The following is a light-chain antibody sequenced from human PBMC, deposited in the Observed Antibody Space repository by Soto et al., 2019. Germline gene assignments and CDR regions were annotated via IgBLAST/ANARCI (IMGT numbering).Light chain of an antibody. CDR1: SSDVGSYHL. V-gene: IGLV2-23*01. CDR2: ERS. J-gene: IGLJ1*01. Sequence: QSALTQPASVSGSPGQSITISCTGTSSDVGSYHLVSWYQQHTGKAPKLIIYERSKRPSGVSNRFSGSKSGNTASLTISGLQAEDEADYYCCSYAGSSTLYVFGTGTKLTVL. CDR3: CSYAGSSTLYV.